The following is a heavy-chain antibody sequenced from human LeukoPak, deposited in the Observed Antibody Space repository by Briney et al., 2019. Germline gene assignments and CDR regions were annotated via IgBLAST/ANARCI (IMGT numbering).Heavy chain of an antibody. J-gene: IGHJ4*02. Sequence: SETLSLTCIVSGGSMNNYYWSWFRQPPGKGLEWIAYVYQTGDTRYNPSPKSRVSISLDMSKNQFSLKVSSVTATDTAVYYCARHPFSAPFDYWGQGILVTVSS. CDR2: VYQTGDT. CDR1: GGSMNNYY. D-gene: IGHD6-19*01. V-gene: IGHV4-59*08. CDR3: ARHPFSAPFDY.